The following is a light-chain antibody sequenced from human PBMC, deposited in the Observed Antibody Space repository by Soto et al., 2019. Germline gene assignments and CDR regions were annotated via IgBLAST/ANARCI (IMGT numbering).Light chain of an antibody. V-gene: IGKV1-5*03. CDR2: KAS. J-gene: IGKJ4*01. CDR3: QQYNNWPLT. Sequence: DIPMTQSPSTLSASVGDRVTITCRASQSIRSWLAWYQQKPGKAPKLLIYKASNLGSGVPSRFSGSGSGTEFTLTISSLQPDDFAVYYCQQYNNWPLTFGGGTKVEIK. CDR1: QSIRSW.